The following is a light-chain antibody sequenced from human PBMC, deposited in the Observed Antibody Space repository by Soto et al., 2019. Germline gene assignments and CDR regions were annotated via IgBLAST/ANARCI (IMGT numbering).Light chain of an antibody. Sequence: EIVLAQSPGTLSLSPGERATLSCRASQSVTNSFLAWYQQKPGQAPRLLIYGASRRATGIPDRFTGSGSGTDFTLTISSLQPDDFATYYCQQSDTTPWTFGQGTRVEMK. CDR3: QQSDTTPWT. CDR2: GAS. V-gene: IGKV3-20*01. J-gene: IGKJ1*01. CDR1: QSVTNSF.